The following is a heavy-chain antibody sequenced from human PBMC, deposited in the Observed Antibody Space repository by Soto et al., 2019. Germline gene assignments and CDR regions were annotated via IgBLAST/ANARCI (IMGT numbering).Heavy chain of an antibody. CDR3: ARAGYRPAPLSYYYGMDV. CDR1: GGSIRSGGYY. V-gene: IGHV4-31*03. Sequence: LSLTCTVSGGSIRSGGYYWSWIRQHPGKGLEWIGYIYYSGSTYFNPSLKSRVTISVDTSKKQFSLKLSSVTAAYTAIYSCARAGYRPAPLSYYYGMDVWGQGTTVTVSS. J-gene: IGHJ6*02. CDR2: IYYSGST. D-gene: IGHD6-25*01.